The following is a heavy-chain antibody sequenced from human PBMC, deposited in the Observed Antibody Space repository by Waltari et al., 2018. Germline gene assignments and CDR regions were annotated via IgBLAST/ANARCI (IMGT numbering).Heavy chain of an antibody. CDR2: IIPTFGKA. CDR3: AREEPSAGYNSSWYGFDY. Sequence: QVQLVQSGAEVKKPGSSVKVSCKASGGTFSSYAISWVRQAPGPGLEWMGGIIPTFGKASYAKKYQGRVTSTADESTSTAYMELSSLRSEDTAVYYCAREEPSAGYNSSWYGFDYWGQGTLVTVSS. D-gene: IGHD6-13*01. V-gene: IGHV1-69*01. CDR1: GGTFSSYA. J-gene: IGHJ4*02.